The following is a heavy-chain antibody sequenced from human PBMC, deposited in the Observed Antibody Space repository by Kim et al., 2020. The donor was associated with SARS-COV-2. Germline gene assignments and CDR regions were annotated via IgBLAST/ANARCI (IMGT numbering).Heavy chain of an antibody. CDR2: IIPIFGTA. V-gene: IGHV1-69*13. J-gene: IGHJ4*02. CDR1: GGTFNSYA. D-gene: IGHD3-10*01. Sequence: SVKVSCKASGGTFNSYAISWVRQAPGQGLEWMGGIIPIFGTANYAQKFQGRVTITADESTSTAYMELSSLRSEDTAVYYCARGPHWQHGTMVRGVIPFDYWGQGTLVTVSS. CDR3: ARGPHWQHGTMVRGVIPFDY.